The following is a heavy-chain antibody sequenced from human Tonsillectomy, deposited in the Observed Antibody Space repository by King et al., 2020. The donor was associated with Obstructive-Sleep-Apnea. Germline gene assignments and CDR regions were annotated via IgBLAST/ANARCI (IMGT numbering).Heavy chain of an antibody. Sequence: EVQLVESGGGLVKPGGSLRLSCAASGFIFSSYSMNWVRQAPGKGLEWVSSISTSSDYIYYADSVKGRFTISRDNAKNSLYLHMNNLIAEDTAVYYCARETLYYYETSHYYGADPWGQGTLVTVSA. D-gene: IGHD3-22*01. CDR3: ARETLYYYETSHYYGADP. J-gene: IGHJ5*02. V-gene: IGHV3-21*01. CDR2: ISTSSDYI. CDR1: GFIFSSYS.